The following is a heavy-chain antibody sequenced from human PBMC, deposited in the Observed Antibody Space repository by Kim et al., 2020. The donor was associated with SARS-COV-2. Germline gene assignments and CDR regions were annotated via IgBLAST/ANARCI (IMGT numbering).Heavy chain of an antibody. CDR2: IYSGGST. D-gene: IGHD4-17*01. CDR3: ARDLGYGDITNYYYYGMDV. V-gene: IGHV3-53*01. CDR1: GFTVSSNY. Sequence: GGSLRLSCAASGFTVSSNYMSWVRQAPGKGLEWVSVIYSGGSTYYADSVKGRFTISRDNSKNTLYLQMNSLRAEDTAVYYCARDLGYGDITNYYYYGMDVWGQGTTVTVSS. J-gene: IGHJ6*02.